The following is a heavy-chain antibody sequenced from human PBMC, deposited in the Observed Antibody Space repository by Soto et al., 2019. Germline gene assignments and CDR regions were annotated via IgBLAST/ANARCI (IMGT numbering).Heavy chain of an antibody. CDR2: INHSGST. Sequence: TSETLSLTCTVSGGSISSSSYYWGWIRQPPGKGLEWIGSINHSGSTNYNPSLKSRVTISVDTSKNQFSLKLSSVTAADTAVYYCARGSTRQQLVFRRYGMDVWGQGTTVTVSS. CDR3: ARGSTRQQLVFRRYGMDV. J-gene: IGHJ6*02. D-gene: IGHD6-13*01. V-gene: IGHV4-39*07. CDR1: GGSISSSSYY.